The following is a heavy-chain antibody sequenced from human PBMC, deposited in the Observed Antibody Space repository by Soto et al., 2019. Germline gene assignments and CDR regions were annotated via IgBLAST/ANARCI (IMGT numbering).Heavy chain of an antibody. CDR2: INPITGGT. CDR3: ARARRIAARTHGWFDP. CDR1: GYTFTSYY. J-gene: IGHJ5*02. Sequence: ASVKVSCKASGYTFTSYYIHWVRQAPGQGLEWMGWINPITGGTNYAPKFQGRVTMTRDTSTSTVYMELSSLRSEDTAVYYCARARRIAARTHGWFDPWGQGTLVTVS. V-gene: IGHV1-2*02. D-gene: IGHD6-6*01.